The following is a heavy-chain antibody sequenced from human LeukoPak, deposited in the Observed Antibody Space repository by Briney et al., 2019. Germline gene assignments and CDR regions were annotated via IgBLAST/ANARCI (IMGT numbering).Heavy chain of an antibody. D-gene: IGHD6-13*01. V-gene: IGHV4-39*01. CDR3: ARRGAPAGRYYFDY. J-gene: IGHJ4*02. Sequence: SETLSLTCTVSGFPISSSSYYWDWIRQPPGRGLEWIGSVYHSGTSYSNESLKSRVTISVDTSKSQLSLRLSTVTAADTAVYYCARRGAPAGRYYFDYWGQGALVTVSP. CDR2: VYHSGTS. CDR1: GFPISSSSYY.